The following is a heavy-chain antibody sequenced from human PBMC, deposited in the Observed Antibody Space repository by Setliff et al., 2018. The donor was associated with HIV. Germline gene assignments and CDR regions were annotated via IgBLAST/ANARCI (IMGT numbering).Heavy chain of an antibody. V-gene: IGHV3-23*01. Sequence: PGGSLRLSCAASGFTFSNYAMSWVRQAPGKGLEWVSGISGSGGSTYYADSVKGRFTISRDNSKNTLYLQMNSLRAEDTAVYYCAKFFGGYGDYMGFDYWGQGTLVTVSS. J-gene: IGHJ4*02. CDR2: ISGSGGST. CDR1: GFTFSNYA. CDR3: AKFFGGYGDYMGFDY. D-gene: IGHD4-17*01.